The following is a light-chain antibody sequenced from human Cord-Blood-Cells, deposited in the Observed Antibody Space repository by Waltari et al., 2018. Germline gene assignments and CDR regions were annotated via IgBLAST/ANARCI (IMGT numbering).Light chain of an antibody. V-gene: IGKV3-15*01. Sequence: EIVLTQSPATLSVSPGDRATLSCRASQSGSSNLAWYQQKPGQAPRLLIYGASTRATGIPARLSGSGSGTEFTITISSLESEDFAVYYCRQYNNWPPWTFGQGTKVEIK. CDR3: RQYNNWPPWT. CDR1: QSGSSN. J-gene: IGKJ1*01. CDR2: GAS.